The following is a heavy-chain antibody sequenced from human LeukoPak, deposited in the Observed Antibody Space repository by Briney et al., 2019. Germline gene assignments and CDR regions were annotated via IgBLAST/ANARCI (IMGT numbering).Heavy chain of an antibody. CDR2: IYYSGST. Sequence: SETLSLTCTVSGGSISSYYWSWIRQPPGKGLEWIGYIYYSGSTNYNPSLKSRVTISVDTSKNQFSLKLGSVTAADTAVYYCARMPKVGATTGGFDPWGQGTLVTVSS. CDR1: GGSISSYY. CDR3: ARMPKVGATTGGFDP. V-gene: IGHV4-59*01. J-gene: IGHJ5*02. D-gene: IGHD1-26*01.